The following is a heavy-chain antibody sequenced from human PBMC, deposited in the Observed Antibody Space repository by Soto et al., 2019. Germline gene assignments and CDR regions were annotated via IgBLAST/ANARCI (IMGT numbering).Heavy chain of an antibody. D-gene: IGHD3-3*01. Sequence: SETLSLTCAVYGGSLSGHYWTWIRQAPGKGLEWIGEINHSGGTNYNSSLKSRVTISLDTSKNQFSLILLSVTAADTAMYYCARERQDYDLWPGYENEGPYGMDVWGQGTTVTVSS. V-gene: IGHV4-34*01. CDR2: INHSGGT. CDR1: GGSLSGHY. CDR3: ARERQDYDLWPGYENEGPYGMDV. J-gene: IGHJ6*02.